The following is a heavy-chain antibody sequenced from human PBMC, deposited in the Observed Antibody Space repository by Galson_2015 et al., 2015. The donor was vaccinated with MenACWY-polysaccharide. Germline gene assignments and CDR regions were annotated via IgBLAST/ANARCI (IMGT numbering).Heavy chain of an antibody. CDR2: ITVSGDNT. CDR1: GFTFTNYA. V-gene: IGHV3-23*01. J-gene: IGHJ4*01. Sequence: SLRLSCAASGFTFTNYAMSWVRQTPGEGLEWVSAITVSGDNTYYADSAEGRFAISRDNSKNTLSLQMNSLRTEDTAVYYCAKGLRGPAAGTDYFDY. D-gene: IGHD6-13*01. CDR3: AKGLRGPAAGTDYFDY.